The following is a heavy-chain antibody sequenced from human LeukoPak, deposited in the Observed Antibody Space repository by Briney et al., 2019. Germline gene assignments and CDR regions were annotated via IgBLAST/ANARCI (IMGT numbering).Heavy chain of an antibody. CDR1: GFTFSSYG. Sequence: GGSLRLSCAASGFTFSSYGMHWVRQAPGKGLEWVAVIWNDGSNNYCADSVKGRFTISRDNSKNTVHLQMNSLRAEDTAVYYCARDRSSGWYYGWYFGLWGRGTLVTVSS. CDR3: ARDRSSGWYYGWYFGL. J-gene: IGHJ2*01. D-gene: IGHD6-19*01. CDR2: IWNDGSNN. V-gene: IGHV3-33*01.